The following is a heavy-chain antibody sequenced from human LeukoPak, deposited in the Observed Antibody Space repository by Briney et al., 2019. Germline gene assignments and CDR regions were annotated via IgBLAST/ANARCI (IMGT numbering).Heavy chain of an antibody. D-gene: IGHD3-9*01. Sequence: GESLRISCKGSGYSFTSYWIRWGRQMPGKGLEWMGRVEPSDSYINYSPSFQAHVTIPADKSINTANLQWSSLQASDTAMYYCARLPGDFDWPRNWFDPWGQGTLVTVSS. CDR3: ARLPGDFDWPRNWFDP. V-gene: IGHV5-10-1*01. CDR1: GYSFTSYW. J-gene: IGHJ5*02. CDR2: VEPSDSYI.